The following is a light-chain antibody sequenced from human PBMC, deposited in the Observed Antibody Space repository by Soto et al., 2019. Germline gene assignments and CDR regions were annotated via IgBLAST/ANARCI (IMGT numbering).Light chain of an antibody. V-gene: IGLV2-14*01. CDR3: SSYTNSGTVL. J-gene: IGLJ2*01. CDR2: NVR. CDR1: SSDVGGYDY. Sequence: QSALTQPASVSGSPGQSITISCTGTSSDVGGYDYVSWYQQYAGKAPKLTIYNVRNRPSGVSSRFSGSKSGNTASLTISGLQPEDAADYFCSSYTNSGTVLFGGGTKLTVL.